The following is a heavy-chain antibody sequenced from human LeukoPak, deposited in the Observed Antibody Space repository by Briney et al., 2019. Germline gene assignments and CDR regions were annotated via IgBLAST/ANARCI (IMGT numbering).Heavy chain of an antibody. CDR3: ARGAYSSSWFNWFDP. Sequence: SETLSLTCTVSGGSISCYYWSWIRQPPGKGLEWIGYIYTSGSTNYNPSLKSRVTISVDTSKNQFSLKLSSVTAVDTAVYYCARGAYSSSWFNWFDPWGQGTLVTVSS. D-gene: IGHD6-13*01. J-gene: IGHJ5*02. CDR2: IYTSGST. CDR1: GGSISCYY. V-gene: IGHV4-4*09.